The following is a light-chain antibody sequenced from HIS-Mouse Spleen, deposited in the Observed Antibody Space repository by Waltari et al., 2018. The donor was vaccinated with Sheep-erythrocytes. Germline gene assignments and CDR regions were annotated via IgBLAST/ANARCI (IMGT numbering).Light chain of an antibody. CDR1: SSDDGGYNY. CDR2: DVS. V-gene: IGLV2-11*01. CDR3: CSYAGSYNHV. Sequence: QSTLTQPRSVSGSPGQPVTISCTGTSSDDGGYNYFPWYQQHPGKAPKLMIYDVSKRPSGVPDRFSGSKSGNTASLTISGLQAEDEADYYCCSYAGSYNHVFATGTKVTVL. J-gene: IGLJ1*01.